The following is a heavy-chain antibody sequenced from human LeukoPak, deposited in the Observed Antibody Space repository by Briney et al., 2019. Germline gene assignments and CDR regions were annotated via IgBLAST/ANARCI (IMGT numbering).Heavy chain of an antibody. CDR2: INHSGST. CDR3: ARVGHIVATILPDY. CDR1: GGSFSGYY. Sequence: SETLSLTCAVYGGSFSGYYWSWIRQPPGKGLEWIGEINHSGSTNYNPSLKSRVTISVDTSKNQFTLKLSSVTAADTAVYYCARVGHIVATILPDYWGQGTLVTVSS. V-gene: IGHV4-34*01. J-gene: IGHJ4*02. D-gene: IGHD5-12*01.